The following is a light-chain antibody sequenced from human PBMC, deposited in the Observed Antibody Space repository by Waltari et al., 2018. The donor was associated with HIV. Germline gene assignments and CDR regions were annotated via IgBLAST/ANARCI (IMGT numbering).Light chain of an antibody. J-gene: IGLJ1*01. Sequence: QSALTQPASLSGSPGQSLTIPCTGTSSDVGGYNSVSWYQQHPGKDPKLMIYDVSKRPSGVSNRFSGSKSGNTASLTISGLQAEDEADYYCCSYAGSSTYVFGTGTKVTVL. V-gene: IGLV2-23*02. CDR3: CSYAGSSTYV. CDR1: SSDVGGYNS. CDR2: DVS.